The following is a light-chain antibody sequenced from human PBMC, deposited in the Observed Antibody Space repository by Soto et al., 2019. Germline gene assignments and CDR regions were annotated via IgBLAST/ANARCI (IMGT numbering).Light chain of an antibody. J-gene: IGLJ3*02. V-gene: IGLV2-14*03. CDR2: DVT. Sequence: QSALTQPASVSGSPGQSITISCTGTSSDVGGYDHVSWYQQHPGKAPKLIIYDVTVRPSGISPRFSGSKSDNTASLAVSGLQPEDEADYYSRSHTNKDTLLFGGGTKLTVL. CDR3: RSHTNKDTLL. CDR1: SSDVGGYDH.